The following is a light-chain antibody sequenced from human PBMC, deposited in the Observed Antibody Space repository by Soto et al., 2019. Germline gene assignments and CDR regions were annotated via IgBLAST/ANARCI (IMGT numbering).Light chain of an antibody. Sequence: SYELTQPPSVSVAPEKTARITCGGNNIGSKSVHWYQQKPGQAPVLVIYYDSDRPSGIPERFSGSNSGNTATLTISRVEAGDEAEYYCQVWDSSSDHPVLVEGTKLTVL. CDR3: QVWDSSSDHPV. CDR2: YDS. CDR1: NIGSKS. J-gene: IGLJ3*02. V-gene: IGLV3-21*04.